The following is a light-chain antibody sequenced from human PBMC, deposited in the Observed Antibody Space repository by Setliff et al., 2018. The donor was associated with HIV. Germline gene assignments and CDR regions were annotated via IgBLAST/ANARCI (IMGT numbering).Light chain of an antibody. CDR2: DVT. Sequence: XSVLAQPAYVSGSPGQSITLSCTGTSSDVGSYNFVSWYQQHPGRAPKLMIYDVTKRPSGVSDRFSGSKSGNTASLTISGLQTEDEADYYCCSYTSRLTYGFGTGTKGTV. J-gene: IGLJ1*01. V-gene: IGLV2-14*03. CDR3: CSYTSRLTYG. CDR1: SSDVGSYNF.